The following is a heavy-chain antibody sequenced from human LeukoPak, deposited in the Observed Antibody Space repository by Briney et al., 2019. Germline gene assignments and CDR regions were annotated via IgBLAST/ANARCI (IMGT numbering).Heavy chain of an antibody. D-gene: IGHD6-13*01. V-gene: IGHV4-39*07. J-gene: IGHJ4*02. Sequence: SETLSLTCTVSGGSISSSGVYWGWIRQPPGKGLEWIGTIYHSGNTHYNTSLKSRATISVDTSKNQFSLKLSSVTAADTAVYFCARDALFSSSWIWGQGILVTVSS. CDR2: IYHSGNT. CDR1: GGSISSSGVY. CDR3: ARDALFSSSWI.